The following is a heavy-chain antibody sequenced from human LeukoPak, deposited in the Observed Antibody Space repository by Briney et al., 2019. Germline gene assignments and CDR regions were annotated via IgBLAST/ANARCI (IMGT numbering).Heavy chain of an antibody. J-gene: IGHJ6*02. CDR3: ARRDASAAPTGMDV. CDR1: GYKFTNYW. D-gene: IGHD6-13*01. V-gene: IGHV5-51*01. CDR2: IYPRDSDT. Sequence: GESLKISCKGSGYKFTNYWIAWVRQMPGQGLEWLGIIYPRDSDTRYSPSFQGQVTISVDTSIDTAYLQWSSVRASDTAMYYCARRDASAAPTGMDVWGQGTTVTVSS.